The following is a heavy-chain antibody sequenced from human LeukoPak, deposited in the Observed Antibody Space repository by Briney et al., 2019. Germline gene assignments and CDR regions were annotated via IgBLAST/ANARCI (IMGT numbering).Heavy chain of an antibody. Sequence: GGSLRLSCAASGFTFSSYAMSWVRQAPGKGLEWVSAISGSDGTTYYADSVKGWFTISSDNSKNTLYLQMNSLRADDTAVYYCAKEVPITINYMDVWGKGTTVTVSS. J-gene: IGHJ6*03. V-gene: IGHV3-23*01. CDR3: AKEVPITINYMDV. D-gene: IGHD3-3*01. CDR2: ISGSDGTT. CDR1: GFTFSSYA.